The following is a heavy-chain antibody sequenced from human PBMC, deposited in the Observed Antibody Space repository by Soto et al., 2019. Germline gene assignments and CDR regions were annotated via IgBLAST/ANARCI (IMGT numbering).Heavy chain of an antibody. Sequence: GGSLRLSCAASGFTFSSYSMNWVRQAPGKGLEWVSYISSSSSTIYYADSVKGRFTISRDNAKNSLYLQMNSLRDEDTAVYYCARDWTYYYDSSGFRPEDAEGRLDYWGQGTLVTVSS. CDR1: GFTFSSYS. CDR3: ARDWTYYYDSSGFRPEDAEGRLDY. V-gene: IGHV3-48*02. D-gene: IGHD3-22*01. J-gene: IGHJ4*02. CDR2: ISSSSSTI.